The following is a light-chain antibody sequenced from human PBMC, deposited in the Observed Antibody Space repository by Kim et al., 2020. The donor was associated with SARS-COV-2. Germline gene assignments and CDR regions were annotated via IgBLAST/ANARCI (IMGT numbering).Light chain of an antibody. CDR3: QAWDSSTAV. J-gene: IGLJ3*02. CDR1: KLGAKY. CDR2: QDS. Sequence: VAPGQRARITGSGDKLGAKYACWYQEKPGQSPVLVIYQDSKRPSGIPERFSGSNSGNTATLTISGTQAMDEADYYCQAWDSSTAVFGGGTQLTVL. V-gene: IGLV3-1*01.